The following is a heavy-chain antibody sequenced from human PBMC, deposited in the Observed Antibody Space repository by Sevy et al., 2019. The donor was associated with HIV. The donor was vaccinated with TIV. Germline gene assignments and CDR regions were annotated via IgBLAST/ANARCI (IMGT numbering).Heavy chain of an antibody. CDR2: IGSVGPTI. D-gene: IGHD6-19*01. J-gene: IGHJ4*02. V-gene: IGHV3-48*02. Sequence: GGSLRLSCVASVFTFSQYSMNWVRQAPGKGLEWVSNIGSVGPTIYYADSVKGRFTISRDSAKNSLYLQMTGLRDEYTAFYYCARPGSGWFEFDSWGQGTLVTVSS. CDR3: ARPGSGWFEFDS. CDR1: VFTFSQYS.